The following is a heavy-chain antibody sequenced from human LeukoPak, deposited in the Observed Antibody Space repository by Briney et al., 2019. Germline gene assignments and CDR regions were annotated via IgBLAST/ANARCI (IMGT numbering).Heavy chain of an antibody. J-gene: IGHJ4*02. CDR1: GFTFSDYW. CDR3: AKRHSSTWYFN. CDR2: INGDGSST. D-gene: IGHD6-13*01. Sequence: GGSLRLSCAASGFTFSDYWMHWVRQAPGKGLVWVSHINGDGSSTNYADSVKGRFTISRDNSKNTLYLQMNRLRAEDTAVYYCAKRHSSTWYFNWGQGTLVTVSS. V-gene: IGHV3-74*01.